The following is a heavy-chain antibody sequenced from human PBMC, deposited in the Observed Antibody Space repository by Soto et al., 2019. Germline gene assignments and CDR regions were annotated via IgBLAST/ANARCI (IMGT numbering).Heavy chain of an antibody. V-gene: IGHV5-51*01. CDR2: VYPGDSDT. Sequence: GESLKISCKGSGYSFTSYWIGWVRQMPGKGLEWMGIVYPGDSDTRYSPSFQGQVTISADKSISTAYLQWSSLKASDTAMYYCARQEGYYYYYMDVWGKGTTVTVSS. CDR3: ARQEGYYYYYMDV. J-gene: IGHJ6*03. CDR1: GYSFTSYW.